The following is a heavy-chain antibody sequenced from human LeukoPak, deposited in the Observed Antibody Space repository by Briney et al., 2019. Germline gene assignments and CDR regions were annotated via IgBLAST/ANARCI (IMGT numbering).Heavy chain of an antibody. D-gene: IGHD3-16*02. CDR1: GFTFSSYS. Sequence: GGSLRLSCAASGFTFSSYSMNWVRQAPGKGLEWVSSISSSSSYIYYADSVKGRFTISRDNAKNSLYLQMNSLRAEDTAVYYCARDLDYVWGSYRPATYWGQGTLVTVSS. CDR2: ISSSSSYI. CDR3: ARDLDYVWGSYRPATY. V-gene: IGHV3-21*01. J-gene: IGHJ4*02.